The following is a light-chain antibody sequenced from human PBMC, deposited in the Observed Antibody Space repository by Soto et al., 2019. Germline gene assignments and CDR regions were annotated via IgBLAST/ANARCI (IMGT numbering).Light chain of an antibody. CDR3: QQYGSSPEGT. Sequence: EIVLTQSPGTLSLSPGERATLSCRASQSVSSSYLAWYQQKPGQAPRLLIYGASSRATAIPDRFSGSGSGTDFTLTISRLEPEDFAVYYCQQYGSSPEGTFGPGTKVDIK. J-gene: IGKJ3*01. V-gene: IGKV3-20*01. CDR1: QSVSSSY. CDR2: GAS.